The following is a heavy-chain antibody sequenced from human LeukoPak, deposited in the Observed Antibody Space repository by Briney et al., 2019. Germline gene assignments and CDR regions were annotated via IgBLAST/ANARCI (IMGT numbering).Heavy chain of an antibody. Sequence: GGSLRLSCAASGFTFSSYGMHWVRQAPGKGLEWVAFIRYDGSNKYYADSVKGRFTISRDNSKNTLYLQMNSLRAEDTAVYYCAKDPNFWSGFDYWGQGTLVTVSS. CDR3: AKDPNFWSGFDY. CDR1: GFTFSSYG. V-gene: IGHV3-30*02. J-gene: IGHJ4*02. CDR2: IRYDGSNK. D-gene: IGHD3-3*01.